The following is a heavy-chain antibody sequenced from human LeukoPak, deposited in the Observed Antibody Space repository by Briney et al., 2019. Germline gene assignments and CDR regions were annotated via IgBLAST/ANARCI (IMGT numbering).Heavy chain of an antibody. Sequence: PSETLSLTCTVAGGSISSYYWSWIRQPPGKGREGSGYIYYSASTNYNPSLQIPLTISVDTSKNQFSLKLSSVTAADTAVYYCARDHAYGSGSYYYYYGMDVWGQGTTVTVSS. D-gene: IGHD3-10*01. CDR2: IYYSAST. V-gene: IGHV4-59*01. CDR1: GGSISSYY. CDR3: ARDHAYGSGSYYYYYGMDV. J-gene: IGHJ6*02.